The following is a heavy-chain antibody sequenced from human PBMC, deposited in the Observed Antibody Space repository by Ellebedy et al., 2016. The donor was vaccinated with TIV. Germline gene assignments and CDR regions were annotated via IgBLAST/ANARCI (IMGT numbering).Heavy chain of an antibody. D-gene: IGHD3-3*01. V-gene: IGHV1-3*04. CDR1: GHTFTSYG. J-gene: IGHJ6*02. CDR2: INTGNGNT. CDR3: ATREWQDPMDV. Sequence: ASVKVSCXASGHTFTSYGIHWVRQAPGQRPEWMGWINTGNGNTKYSQKLQGRVTITRDYMELSGLMSEDTAVYYCATREWQDPMDVWGQGTTVTVSS.